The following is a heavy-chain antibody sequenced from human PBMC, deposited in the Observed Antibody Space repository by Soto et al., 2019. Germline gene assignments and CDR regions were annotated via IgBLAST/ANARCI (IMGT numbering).Heavy chain of an antibody. CDR2: ITTRGGRT. J-gene: IGHJ4*02. CDR1: GFSFSNYA. D-gene: IGHD3-22*01. V-gene: IGHV3-23*01. CDR3: AKEYYYDPSGPYSDLYFDS. Sequence: EVQLLESGGGLTQPGGSLRLACAASGFSFSNYALNWVRQAPSQGLEWVSSITTRGGRTYYADSVRGRFTISRDNFANALYLEMNSLRAEDTAIYYCAKEYYYDPSGPYSDLYFDSWGQGTLVTVSS.